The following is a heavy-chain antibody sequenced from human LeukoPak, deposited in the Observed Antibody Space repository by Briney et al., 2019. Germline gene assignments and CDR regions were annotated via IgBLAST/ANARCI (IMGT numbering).Heavy chain of an antibody. CDR2: IYSGGRT. CDR3: ARDHPSSGYYY. V-gene: IGHV3-66*01. Sequence: PGGSLRLSCAASGFTVSSNYMSWVRQAPGKGLEWVSVIYSGGRTYYADSVKGRFTISRDNSKNTLYLQMNSLRAEDTAVYYCARDHPSSGYYYWGQGTLVTVSS. CDR1: GFTVSSNY. D-gene: IGHD3-22*01. J-gene: IGHJ4*02.